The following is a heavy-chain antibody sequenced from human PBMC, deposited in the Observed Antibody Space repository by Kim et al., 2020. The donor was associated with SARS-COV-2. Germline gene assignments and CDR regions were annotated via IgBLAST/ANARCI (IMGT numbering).Heavy chain of an antibody. J-gene: IGHJ4*01. CDR2: ISWNSGSI. Sequence: GGSLRLSCAASGFTFDDYAMHWVRQAPGKGLEWVSGISWNSGSIGYADSVKGRFTISRDNAKNSLYLQMNSLRAEDTALYYCAKEGGTYDSSGYYFDYWG. D-gene: IGHD3-22*01. V-gene: IGHV3-9*01. CDR3: AKEGGTYDSSGYYFDY. CDR1: GFTFDDYA.